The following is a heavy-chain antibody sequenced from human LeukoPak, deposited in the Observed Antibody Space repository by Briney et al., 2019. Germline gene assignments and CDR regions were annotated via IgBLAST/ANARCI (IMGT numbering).Heavy chain of an antibody. CDR2: IRYDGSNS. CDR3: AREGTNWDFDY. D-gene: IGHD7-27*01. Sequence: GSLRLSCVGSRFTFSSYGMHWVRQAPGEGLEWVAFIRYDGSNSYYIDSVKGRFTISRDNSKNTLYLQMNSLRAEDTAVYYCAREGTNWDFDYWGQGTLVTVSS. J-gene: IGHJ4*01. CDR1: RFTFSSYG. V-gene: IGHV3-30*02.